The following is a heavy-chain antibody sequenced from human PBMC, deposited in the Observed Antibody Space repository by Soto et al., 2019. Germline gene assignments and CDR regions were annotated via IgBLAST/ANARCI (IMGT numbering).Heavy chain of an antibody. CDR1: GFTFSSYG. CDR2: ISYDGSNK. J-gene: IGHJ4*02. Sequence: QVQLVESGGGVVQPGRSLRLSCAASGFTFSSYGMHWVRQAPGKGLEWVAVISYDGSNKYYADSVKGRFTISRDNSKNTLDLQMNSLRAEDTAVYYCAKEGRESSSAYFDYWGQGTLVTVSS. CDR3: AKEGRESSSAYFDY. V-gene: IGHV3-30*18. D-gene: IGHD6-6*01.